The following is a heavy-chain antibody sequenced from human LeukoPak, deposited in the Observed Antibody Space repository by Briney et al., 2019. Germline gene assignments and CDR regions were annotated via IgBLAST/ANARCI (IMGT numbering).Heavy chain of an antibody. CDR2: FDPEDGET. J-gene: IGHJ4*02. Sequence: ASVKVSCKVSGYTLTELSIHWVRQAPGKGLEWMGGFDPEDGETIYAQKFQGRVTMTEDTSTDTAYMELSSLRSEDTAVYYCATMDYYDSSGTLPLDYWGQGTLVTVSS. CDR3: ATMDYYDSSGTLPLDY. CDR1: GYTLTELS. D-gene: IGHD3-22*01. V-gene: IGHV1-24*01.